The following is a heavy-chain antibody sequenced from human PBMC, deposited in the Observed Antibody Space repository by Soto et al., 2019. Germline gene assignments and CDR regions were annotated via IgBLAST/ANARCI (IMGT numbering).Heavy chain of an antibody. J-gene: IGHJ6*02. CDR3: AKTLSRSYSSSSPYYYSGTDV. V-gene: IGHV3-23*01. D-gene: IGHD6-6*01. CDR2: ISGSGGST. Sequence: EVQLLESGGGLVQPGGSLRLSCAASGFTFRSYAMSWFRQAPGQGLEGVSAISGSGGSTYYADSVKGLFTISRDNSKNTLDLHMNSLSAEDTAVYYCAKTLSRSYSSSSPYYYSGTDVWGQGTTVTVSS. CDR1: GFTFRSYA.